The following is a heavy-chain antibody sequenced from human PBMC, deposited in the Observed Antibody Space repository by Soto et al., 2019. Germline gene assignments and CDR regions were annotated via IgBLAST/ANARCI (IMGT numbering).Heavy chain of an antibody. CDR3: AKVAGGLGYFDL. V-gene: IGHV3-23*01. D-gene: IGHD3-16*01. CDR1: GFIFSDYA. J-gene: IGHJ2*01. Sequence: EVQLLESGGGLARPGGSLRLSCVASGFIFSDYAMTWIRQAPGKGLEWVATISASGGNIEYTDSLKGRFTISRDNSKKTVYLQINGLTADDTAVHYCAKVAGGLGYFDLWGRGTLV. CDR2: ISASGGNI.